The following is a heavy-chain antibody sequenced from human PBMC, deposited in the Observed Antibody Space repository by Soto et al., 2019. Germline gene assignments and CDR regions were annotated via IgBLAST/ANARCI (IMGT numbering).Heavy chain of an antibody. CDR3: VRKDSGYGDYMDV. J-gene: IGHJ6*03. V-gene: IGHV4-31*03. D-gene: IGHD5-12*01. Sequence: NHSETLSLTCTVSGGSISSGGYYWSWIRQHPGKGLEWIGYIYYSGSTYYNPSLKSRVTMSVDTSENQFSLRLSSVTAADTAVYYCVRKDSGYGDYMDVWGKGTTVTVSS. CDR1: GGSISSGGYY. CDR2: IYYSGST.